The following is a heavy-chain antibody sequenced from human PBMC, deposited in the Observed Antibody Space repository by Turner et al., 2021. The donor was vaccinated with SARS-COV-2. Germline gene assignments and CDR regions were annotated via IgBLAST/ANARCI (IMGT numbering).Heavy chain of an antibody. V-gene: IGHV3-30*18. D-gene: IGHD6-19*01. CDR2: ISYDGSNK. J-gene: IGHJ5*02. CDR1: GFTFSSYG. CDR3: AKDSSGWYIPT. Sequence: QVQLVESGGGVVQPGRSLRLSCAASGFTFSSYGMHWVRQAPGKGLEWVAIISYDGSNKFYADSVKGRFTISRDNSKNTLYLQMHSLRAEDTAVYYRAKDSSGWYIPTWGQGTLVTVSS.